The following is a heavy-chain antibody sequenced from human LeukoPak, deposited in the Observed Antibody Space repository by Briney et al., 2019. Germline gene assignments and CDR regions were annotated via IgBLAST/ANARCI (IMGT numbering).Heavy chain of an antibody. D-gene: IGHD2-15*01. J-gene: IGHJ2*01. V-gene: IGHV3-9*01. CDR3: AKDMSRDSYWYFDL. CDR1: GFTFDDYA. Sequence: PGGSLRLSCAASGFTFDDYAMHWVRQGPGKGLEWVSGISWNSGSIGYADSVKGRFTISRDNAKNSLYLQMNSLRAEDTALYYCAKDMSRDSYWYFDLWGRGTLVTVSS. CDR2: ISWNSGSI.